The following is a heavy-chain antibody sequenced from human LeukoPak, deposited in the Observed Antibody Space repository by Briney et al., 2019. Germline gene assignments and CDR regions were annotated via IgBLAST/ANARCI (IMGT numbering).Heavy chain of an antibody. V-gene: IGHV1-69*04. CDR2: IIPIFGIA. D-gene: IGHD3-3*01. Sequence: AASVKVSCKASGGTFSSYAISWVRQAPGQGLEGMGRIIPIFGIANYAQKFQGRVTITADKSTSTAYMELSSLRSEDTAVYYCARDDHGVHPYYYGMDVWGQGTTVTVSS. CDR3: ARDDHGVHPYYYGMDV. CDR1: GGTFSSYA. J-gene: IGHJ6*02.